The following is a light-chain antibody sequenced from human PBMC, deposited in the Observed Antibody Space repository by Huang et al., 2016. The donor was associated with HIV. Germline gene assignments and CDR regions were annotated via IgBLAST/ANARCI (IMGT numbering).Light chain of an antibody. Sequence: DIQMTQSPSSLSASVGDRVTITCQASQDIHNSLNWYQQKPGKAPKLLIYETSSLQTGGPSRFSGGGSGTDFTFTISTLQPEDSATDYCQQYGGLPLTFGGGTKVEI. J-gene: IGKJ4*01. CDR2: ETS. CDR1: QDIHNS. V-gene: IGKV1-33*01. CDR3: QQYGGLPLT.